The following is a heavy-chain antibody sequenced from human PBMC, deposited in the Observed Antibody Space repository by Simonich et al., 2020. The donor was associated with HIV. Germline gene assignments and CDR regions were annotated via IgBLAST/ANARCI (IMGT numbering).Heavy chain of an antibody. V-gene: IGHV3-30*07. CDR1: GFSFSAYA. D-gene: IGHD2-8*01. Sequence: QVQLVESGGGVVQPGSSLRLSCAASGFSFSAYAMPWVRQAPGNGAEVVEIISENVKNKNSADSVKGRFTISRDNSKNTVDLQMNSLRAEDTAVYFCARDFYYCSNGVCYTGGVVDYWGQGSLVTVSS. J-gene: IGHJ4*02. CDR3: ARDFYYCSNGVCYTGGVVDY. CDR2: ISENVKNK.